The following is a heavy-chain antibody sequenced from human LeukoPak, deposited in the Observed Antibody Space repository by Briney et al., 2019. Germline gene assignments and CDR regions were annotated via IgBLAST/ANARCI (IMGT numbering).Heavy chain of an antibody. CDR3: ARAKVSSGWYEILDY. D-gene: IGHD6-19*01. CDR1: GFTFDDYG. J-gene: IGHJ4*02. V-gene: IGHV3-20*04. Sequence: GGSLRLSCAASGFTFDDYGMIWVRQAPGKGLEWVSGINWNGGSTGYADSVKGRFTISRDNAKNSLYLQMNSLRAEDTALYYCARAKVSSGWYEILDYWGQGTLVTVSS. CDR2: INWNGGST.